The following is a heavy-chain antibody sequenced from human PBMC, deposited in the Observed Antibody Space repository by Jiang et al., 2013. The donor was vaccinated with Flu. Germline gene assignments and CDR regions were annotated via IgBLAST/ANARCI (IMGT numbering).Heavy chain of an antibody. V-gene: IGHV1-8*01. Sequence: VKVSCKASGYTFTSFDINWVRQATGQGLEWMGWMNPNSGNTGFAQKFQGRVTMTRNTSISTAYMGLSSLRSDDTAVYYCTRGQKNPRKGVDCWGQGTLVTVSS. J-gene: IGHJ4*02. CDR1: GYTFTSFD. CDR3: TRGQKNPRKGVDC. CDR2: MNPNSGNT. D-gene: IGHD2/OR15-2a*01.